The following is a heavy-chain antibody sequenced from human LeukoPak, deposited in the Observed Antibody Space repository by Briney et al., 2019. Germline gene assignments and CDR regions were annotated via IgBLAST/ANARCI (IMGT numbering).Heavy chain of an antibody. V-gene: IGHV3-30*04. CDR2: ISYDGSNK. J-gene: IGHJ4*02. CDR3: AKSGTRSSWSPRVKTYFDY. D-gene: IGHD6-13*01. CDR1: GFTFSSYA. Sequence: PGGSLRLSCAASGFTFSSYAMHWVRQAPGKGLEWVAVISYDGSNKYYADSVKGRFTISRDNSKNTLYLQMNSLRAEDTAVYYCAKSGTRSSWSPRVKTYFDYWGQGTLVTVSS.